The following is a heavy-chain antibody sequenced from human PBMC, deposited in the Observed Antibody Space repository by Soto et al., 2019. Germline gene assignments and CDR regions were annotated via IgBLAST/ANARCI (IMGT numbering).Heavy chain of an antibody. V-gene: IGHV3-30*18. CDR1: GFTFSSYG. CDR3: AKDYVAGDFDY. D-gene: IGHD6-19*01. CDR2: ISYDGSNK. J-gene: IGHJ4*02. Sequence: GGSLRLSCAASGFTFSSYGMHWVRQAPGKGLEWVAVISYDGSNKYYADSVKGRFTISGDNSKNTRDLQMNSLRAEDTAVYYCAKDYVAGDFDYWGQGTLVTVSS.